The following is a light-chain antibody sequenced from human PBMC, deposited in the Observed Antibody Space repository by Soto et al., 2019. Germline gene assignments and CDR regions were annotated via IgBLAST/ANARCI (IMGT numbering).Light chain of an antibody. V-gene: IGLV1-44*01. CDR3: AAWDDSLNGVV. Sequence: QSALTQPPSASGTPGQRVTISCSGSSSNIGSDAVNWYQRFPGTAPKLLIYSNNERPSGVPARFSGSKSGTSASLAISGLQSEDEADYYCAAWDDSLNGVVFGGGTKVTVL. CDR1: SSNIGSDA. CDR2: SNN. J-gene: IGLJ2*01.